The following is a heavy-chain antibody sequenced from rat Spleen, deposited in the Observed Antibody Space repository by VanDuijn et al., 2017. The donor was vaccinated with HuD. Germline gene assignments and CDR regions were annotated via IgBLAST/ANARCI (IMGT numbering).Heavy chain of an antibody. D-gene: IGHD1-2*01. CDR1: GFTFSDYN. V-gene: IGHV5-7*01. CDR3: TRPYISYIYDWLAY. CDR2: ISYDGDTT. J-gene: IGHJ3*01. Sequence: EVKLVESGGGLVQPGRSLKLSCAASGFTFSDYNMAWVRQAPKKGLEWVAYISYDGDTTYYRDSVKGRFTISRDNAKSPLYLLMNRLRSEDTATYYCTRPYISYIYDWLAYWGQGTLVTVSS.